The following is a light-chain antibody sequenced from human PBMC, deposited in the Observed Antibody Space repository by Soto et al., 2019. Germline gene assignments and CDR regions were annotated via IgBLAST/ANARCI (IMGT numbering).Light chain of an antibody. J-gene: IGKJ2*01. Sequence: DIVMTQSPDSLAVSLGERATINCKSSQSLLYSSNNRDYLAWHQQKPGQPPKVLIYWASTRESGVPDRFSGSGSGTDFTLTSSSLQAEDVAVYYCQQYYTPPYTFGQGTKLEIK. V-gene: IGKV4-1*01. CDR2: WAS. CDR1: QSLLYSSNNRDY. CDR3: QQYYTPPYT.